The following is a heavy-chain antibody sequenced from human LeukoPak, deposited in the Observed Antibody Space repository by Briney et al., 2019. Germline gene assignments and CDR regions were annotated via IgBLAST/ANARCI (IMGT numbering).Heavy chain of an antibody. CDR2: IYPGDSDT. Sequence: GESLKISCKGSGYSFTSYWIGWVRQMPGKGLEWMGIIYPGDSDTRYSPSFQGQVTISADKSISTAYLQWSSLNASDTAMYYCATGPSDDSSGFNRDQRGYFQHWGQGTLVTVSS. CDR1: GYSFTSYW. D-gene: IGHD3-22*01. V-gene: IGHV5-51*01. CDR3: ATGPSDDSSGFNRDQRGYFQH. J-gene: IGHJ1*01.